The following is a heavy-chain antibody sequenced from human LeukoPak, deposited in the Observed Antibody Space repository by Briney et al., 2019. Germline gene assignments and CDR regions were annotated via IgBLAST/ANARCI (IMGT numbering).Heavy chain of an antibody. D-gene: IGHD5/OR15-5a*01. CDR3: VSVSSLTDADY. J-gene: IGHJ4*02. Sequence: SETLSLTCTVSGGSISSDYWCWIRQSPGKRLEWLAYLSRSGESGYNPSLQSRATISGDTSKNQFSLRLSSVAAADTAIYYCVSVSSLTDADYWGQGTLVTV. V-gene: IGHV4-59*01. CDR1: GGSISSDY. CDR2: LSRSGES.